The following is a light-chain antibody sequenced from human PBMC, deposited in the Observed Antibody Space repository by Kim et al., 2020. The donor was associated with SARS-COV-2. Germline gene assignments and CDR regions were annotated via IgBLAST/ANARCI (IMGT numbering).Light chain of an antibody. CDR3: QQYGRSLLT. CDR1: QGVSRGY. V-gene: IGKV3-20*01. Sequence: APGEGATRSGRAGQGVSRGYLAWYQRKPGQAPGLLIYGASSGATGIPDRFSGSGSGTDFTLTISRLEPEDVAVYYCQQYGRSLLTFGGGTKVDIK. J-gene: IGKJ4*01. CDR2: GAS.